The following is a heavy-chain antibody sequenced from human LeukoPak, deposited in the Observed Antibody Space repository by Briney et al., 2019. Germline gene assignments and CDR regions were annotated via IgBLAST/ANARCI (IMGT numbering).Heavy chain of an antibody. D-gene: IGHD3-16*02. CDR2: IYSGGST. CDR1: GFTVSSNY. J-gene: IGHJ6*02. CDR3: ATSYVWGSYRLASYGMDV. Sequence: GESLRLSCAASGFTVSSNYMSWVRQAPGKGLEWVSVIYSGGSTYYADSVKGRFTISRDNSKNTLYLQMNSLRAEDTAVYYCATSYVWGSYRLASYGMDVWGHGNTVTVSS. V-gene: IGHV3-66*01.